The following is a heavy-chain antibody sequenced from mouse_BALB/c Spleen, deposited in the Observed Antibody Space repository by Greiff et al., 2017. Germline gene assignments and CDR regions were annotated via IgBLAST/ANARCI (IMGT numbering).Heavy chain of an antibody. V-gene: IGHV5-6-5*01. D-gene: IGHD1-1*01. CDR2: ISSGGST. Sequence: EVKLMESGGGLVKPGGSLKLSCAASGFTFSSYAMSWVRQTPEKRLEWVASISSGGSTYYPDSVKGRFTISRDNARNILYLQKSSLRSEDTAMYYWARGRDYYGSDYFDYWGQGTTLTVSS. J-gene: IGHJ2*01. CDR3: ARGRDYYGSDYFDY. CDR1: GFTFSSYA.